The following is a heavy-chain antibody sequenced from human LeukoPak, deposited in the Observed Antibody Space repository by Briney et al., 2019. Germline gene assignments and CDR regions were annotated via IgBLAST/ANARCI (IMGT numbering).Heavy chain of an antibody. J-gene: IGHJ4*02. V-gene: IGHV4-59*01. CDR2: IYYSGST. CDR3: ARGDSSGDYYKFDY. CDR1: GGAISSYY. D-gene: IGHD3-22*01. Sequence: SETLSLTCTVSGGAISSYYWSWIRQPPGKGLEWIGYIYYSGSTNYNPSLKSRVTISVDTSKNQFSLKLSSVTAADTAVYYCARGDSSGDYYKFDYWGQGTLVTVSS.